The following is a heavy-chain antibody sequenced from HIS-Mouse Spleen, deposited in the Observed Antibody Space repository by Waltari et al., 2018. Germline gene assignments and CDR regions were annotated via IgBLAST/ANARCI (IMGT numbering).Heavy chain of an antibody. V-gene: IGHV4-4*07. CDR1: GGSISSYY. CDR3: ARDFHDFWSGYYGGDKKHDAFDI. CDR2: IYTRGSN. Sequence: QVQLQESGPGLVKPSETLSLTCTVSGGSISSYYWSWIRQPAGKGLEGIGRIYTRGSNNYNPSLKSRVTMSVDKSKNQFSLKLSSVTAADTAVYYCARDFHDFWSGYYGGDKKHDAFDIWGQGTMVTVSS. J-gene: IGHJ3*02. D-gene: IGHD3-3*01.